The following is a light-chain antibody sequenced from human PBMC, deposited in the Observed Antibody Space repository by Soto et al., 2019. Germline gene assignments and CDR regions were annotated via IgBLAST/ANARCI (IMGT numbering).Light chain of an antibody. CDR1: SSDVGGNNF. CDR3: CSYAGSSNLE. J-gene: IGLJ2*01. CDR2: DVT. V-gene: IGLV2-8*01. Sequence: QSALTQPPSASGSPGQSVTISCTGTSSDVGGNNFVSWYQQHPGKAPTLMIYDVTKRPSGVPDRFSGSKSGNTASLTISGLQAEDEADYYCCSYAGSSNLEFGGGTKLTVL.